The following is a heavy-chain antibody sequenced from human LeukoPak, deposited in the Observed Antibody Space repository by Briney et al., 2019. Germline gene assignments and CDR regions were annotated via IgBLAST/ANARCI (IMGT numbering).Heavy chain of an antibody. D-gene: IGHD3-10*02. CDR3: AELGITMIGGV. Sequence: GSLRLPCAAPGFTFSSYEMNWVPQAPGKGLEWVSYISSSGSTIYYADSVKGRFTISRDNAKNSLYLQMNSLRAEDTAVYYCAELGITMIGGVWGKGTTVTISS. V-gene: IGHV3-48*03. J-gene: IGHJ6*04. CDR2: ISSSGSTI. CDR1: GFTFSSYE.